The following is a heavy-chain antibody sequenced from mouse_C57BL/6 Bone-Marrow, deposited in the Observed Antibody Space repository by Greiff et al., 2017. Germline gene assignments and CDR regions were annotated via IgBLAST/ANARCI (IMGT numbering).Heavy chain of an antibody. D-gene: IGHD3-2*02. CDR1: GFSLTSYG. J-gene: IGHJ4*01. Sequence: VKLMESGPGLVAPSQSLSITCTVSGFSLTSYGVDWVRQPPGKGLEWLGVIWGGGSTNYNSALMSRLSISKDNSKSQVFLKMNSLQTDDTAMYYCAKHQTAQATFPYAMDYWGQGTSVTVSS. CDR2: IWGGGST. CDR3: AKHQTAQATFPYAMDY. V-gene: IGHV2-9*01.